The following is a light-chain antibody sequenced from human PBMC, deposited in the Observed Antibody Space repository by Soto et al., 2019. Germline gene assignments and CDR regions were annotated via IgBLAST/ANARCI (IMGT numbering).Light chain of an antibody. CDR3: QQYGSLSWT. Sequence: DIQMTQSPSSVSASVGDRVTITCRASQSISSYLNWYQQKPGKAPKLLIYAASSLQSGVPSRFSGSGSGTDFTLTISRLEPEDFAVYYCQQYGSLSWTFGQGTKVDIK. J-gene: IGKJ1*01. V-gene: IGKV1-39*01. CDR2: AAS. CDR1: QSISSY.